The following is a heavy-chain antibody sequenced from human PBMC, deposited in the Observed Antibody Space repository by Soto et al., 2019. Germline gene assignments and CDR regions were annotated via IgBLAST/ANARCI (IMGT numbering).Heavy chain of an antibody. J-gene: IGHJ6*02. CDR1: GYTFYSHS. V-gene: IGHV1-18*01. CDR3: ARCIQGDYYYGMDV. CDR2: INGDYGNT. Sequence: QAQLVQSGAEVKKPGASVKVSCKASGYTFYSHSISWVRQAPGQGLEWMGRINGDYGNTQYAQKFRGRDSMNTDTSTTTVYMELTNLRSDDTAVYYCARCIQGDYYYGMDVWGQGTTVTVSS. D-gene: IGHD5-18*01.